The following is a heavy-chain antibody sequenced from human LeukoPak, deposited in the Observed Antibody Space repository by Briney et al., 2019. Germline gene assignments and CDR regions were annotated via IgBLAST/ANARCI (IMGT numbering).Heavy chain of an antibody. V-gene: IGHV1-69*13. D-gene: IGHD2-15*01. J-gene: IGHJ4*02. Sequence: VASVKVSCKTSGGTFSTFSISWVRQAPGQGLEWMGAIVPFSDTLRYAQKFQDRVTISAAESTSTAYMELSSLRSEDTAVYYCASLRIQDAKYYFDYWGRGTLVTVSS. CDR3: ASLRIQDAKYYFDY. CDR2: IVPFSDTL. CDR1: GGTFSTFS.